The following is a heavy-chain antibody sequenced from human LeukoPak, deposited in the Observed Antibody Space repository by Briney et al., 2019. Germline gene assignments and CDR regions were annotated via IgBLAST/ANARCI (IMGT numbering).Heavy chain of an antibody. CDR2: IIPIFGTA. CDR1: GGTFSSYA. V-gene: IGHV1-69*05. Sequence: SVKVSCKASGGTFSSYAISWVRQAPGQGLEWMGGIIPIFGTANYAQKFQGRVTMTRDMSTSTVYMKLSSLRSEDTAVYYCARDRPVIGGYPFDYWGQGTLVTVSS. D-gene: IGHD3-22*01. J-gene: IGHJ4*02. CDR3: ARDRPVIGGYPFDY.